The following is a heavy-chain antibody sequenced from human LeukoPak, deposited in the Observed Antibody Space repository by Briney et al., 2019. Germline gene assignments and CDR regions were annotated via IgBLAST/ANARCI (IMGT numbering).Heavy chain of an antibody. CDR2: ISSSGSNI. D-gene: IGHD2-2*01. CDR1: GFILSNYE. Sequence: GGSLRVSCAASGFILSNYEMIWVRQAPGKGLEWVSYISSSGSNIHFADSVKGRFTISRDNAENSLFLQMNSLRAEDTAVYYCAREGQESCSSTSCSSGAFDIWGQGTMVTVSS. V-gene: IGHV3-48*03. CDR3: AREGQESCSSTSCSSGAFDI. J-gene: IGHJ3*02.